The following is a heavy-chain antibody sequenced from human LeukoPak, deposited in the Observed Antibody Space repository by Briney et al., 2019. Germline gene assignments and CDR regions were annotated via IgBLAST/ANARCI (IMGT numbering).Heavy chain of an antibody. Sequence: ASVKVCCKTSGYIFITHYMHWVRQAPGQGLEWMGVINPNGGTTNYPQKFQGRVTMTTDSSTSTVYMELSSLTSEDTALYYCGRGNYYDSSAYYLDYWGQGTLVTVSS. CDR1: GYIFITHY. CDR3: GRGNYYDSSAYYLDY. V-gene: IGHV1-46*01. J-gene: IGHJ4*02. D-gene: IGHD3-22*01. CDR2: INPNGGTT.